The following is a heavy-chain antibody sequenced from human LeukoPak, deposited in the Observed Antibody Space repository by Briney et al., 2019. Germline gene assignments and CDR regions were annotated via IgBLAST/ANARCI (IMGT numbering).Heavy chain of an antibody. CDR1: GFTFSTYS. CDR3: ARDRYCSGK. J-gene: IGHJ4*02. Sequence: PVGSLSLSCAASGFTFSTYSMHWVRQGPGKGLVWVSRINTDGSSTSYADSVKGRFAISRDNAENTLYLQMNSLRAEDTAVYYCARDRYCSGKWGQGTLVSVSS. CDR2: INTDGSST. D-gene: IGHD2-15*01. V-gene: IGHV3-74*01.